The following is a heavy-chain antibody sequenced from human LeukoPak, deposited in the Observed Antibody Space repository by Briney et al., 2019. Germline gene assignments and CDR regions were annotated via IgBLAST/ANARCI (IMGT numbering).Heavy chain of an antibody. Sequence: SETLSLTCTVSGDSINGYYWSWIRQPPGKGLEWIGFIYSGGSTNYNPSLKSRVTISVDTSKNQFALRVNSVSAADTAVYYCARVLAEMAAVWRDDVFDIWGQGTMVTVSS. CDR3: ARVLAEMAAVWRDDVFDI. CDR1: GDSINGYY. J-gene: IGHJ3*02. CDR2: IYSGGST. D-gene: IGHD5-24*01. V-gene: IGHV4-59*01.